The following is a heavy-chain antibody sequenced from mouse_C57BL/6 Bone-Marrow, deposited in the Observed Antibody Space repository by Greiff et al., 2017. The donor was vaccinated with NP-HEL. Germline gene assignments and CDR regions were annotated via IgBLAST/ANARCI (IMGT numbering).Heavy chain of an antibody. Sequence: EVHLVESGPGLVKPSQSLSLTCSVTGYSITSGYYWNWIRQFPGNKLEWMGYISYDGSNNYNPSLKNRISITRDTSKNQFFLKLNSVTTEDTATYYCAREGRIYDGYYGAMDYWGQGTSVTVSS. D-gene: IGHD2-3*01. CDR1: GYSITSGYY. CDR2: ISYDGSN. J-gene: IGHJ4*01. CDR3: AREGRIYDGYYGAMDY. V-gene: IGHV3-6*01.